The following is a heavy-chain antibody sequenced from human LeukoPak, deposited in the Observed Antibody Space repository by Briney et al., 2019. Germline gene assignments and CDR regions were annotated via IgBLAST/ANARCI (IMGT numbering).Heavy chain of an antibody. CDR3: ARDPGVYGAWGYYYYYGMDV. CDR1: GFTFSSYE. Sequence: GGSLRPSCAASGFTFSSYEMNWVRQAPGKGLEWVSYISSSGSTIYYADSVKGRFTISRDNAKNSLYLQMNSLRAEDTAVYYCARDPGVYGAWGYYYYYGMDVWGQGTTVTVSS. CDR2: ISSSGSTI. D-gene: IGHD3-16*01. J-gene: IGHJ6*02. V-gene: IGHV3-48*03.